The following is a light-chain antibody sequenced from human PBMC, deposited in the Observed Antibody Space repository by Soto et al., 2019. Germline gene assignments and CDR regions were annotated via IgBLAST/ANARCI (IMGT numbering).Light chain of an antibody. J-gene: IGKJ1*01. CDR1: QSVAKNY. V-gene: IGKV3-20*01. CDR2: GAS. CDR3: QQYESSWT. Sequence: ETVLTQSPGTLSLSPGERATLSCRASQSVAKNYLAWYQHKPGQAPRVLIYGASRRATGIPDRFSGSGSGTDFTLTISRLEPEDFAVYYCQQYESSWTFGQGTKVEMK.